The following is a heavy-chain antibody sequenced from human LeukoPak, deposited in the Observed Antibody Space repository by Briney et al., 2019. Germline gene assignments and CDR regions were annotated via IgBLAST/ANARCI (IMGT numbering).Heavy chain of an antibody. CDR3: AGEGYSSGWNDY. Sequence: NPSETLSLTCTVSGGSISNYYWSWIRQSPGKGLEWLGYIYQSGTTNYNPSLKSRVTISIDMSKNQYSLKLRSVTAADTAVYYCAGEGYSSGWNDYWGQGVLVTVSS. CDR1: GGSISNYY. V-gene: IGHV4-59*01. CDR2: IYQSGTT. J-gene: IGHJ4*02. D-gene: IGHD6-19*01.